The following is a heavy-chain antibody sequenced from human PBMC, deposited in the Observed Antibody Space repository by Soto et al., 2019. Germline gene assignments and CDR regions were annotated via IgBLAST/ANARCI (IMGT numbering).Heavy chain of an antibody. D-gene: IGHD6-13*01. J-gene: IGHJ6*02. Sequence: GGSLRLSCVASGFTSGDYAMHWVRQAPGKGLEWVAGIRFDGSTKYYADSVKGRFTISRDNSKNTLYLQMNSLRGEDTAVYYCARDVTYSSSWYSGVSDYYFYGMDVWGQGTTVTVSS. V-gene: IGHV3-33*08. CDR3: ARDVTYSSSWYSGVSDYYFYGMDV. CDR2: IRFDGSTK. CDR1: GFTSGDYA.